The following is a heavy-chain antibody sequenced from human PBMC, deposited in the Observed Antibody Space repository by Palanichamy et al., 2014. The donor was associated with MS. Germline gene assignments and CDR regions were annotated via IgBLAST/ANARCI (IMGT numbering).Heavy chain of an antibody. J-gene: IGHJ4*02. D-gene: IGHD1-1*01. CDR2: ITGSSRYM. CDR3: AGPPDVWNDY. CDR1: GFVFTTYT. Sequence: EIQLVESGGGPVKPGGSLRLSCITSGFVFTTYTFTWVRQAPGKGLEWVSSITGSSRYMYYADSVKGRFTISRDNAKNSLYLQMNSLRAEDTAVYYCAGPPDVWNDYWGQGTLVIVSS. V-gene: IGHV3-21*02.